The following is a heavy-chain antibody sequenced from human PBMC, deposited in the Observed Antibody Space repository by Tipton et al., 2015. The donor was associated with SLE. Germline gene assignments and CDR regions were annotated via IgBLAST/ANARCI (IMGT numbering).Heavy chain of an antibody. J-gene: IGHJ6*02. CDR3: ARAAIVVVPAATPDV. Sequence: GSLRLSCAASGFTFSSYSMNWVRQAPGKGLEWVSSISSSSSYIYYADSVKGRFTISRDNAKNSLYLQMNSLRAEDTAVYYCARAAIVVVPAATPDVWGQGTTVTVSS. D-gene: IGHD2-2*01. CDR2: ISSSSSYI. V-gene: IGHV3-21*01. CDR1: GFTFSSYS.